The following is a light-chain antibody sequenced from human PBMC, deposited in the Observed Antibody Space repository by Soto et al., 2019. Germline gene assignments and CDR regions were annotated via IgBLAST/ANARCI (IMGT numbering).Light chain of an antibody. CDR3: QQRSNWPPIFT. Sequence: EIVLTQSPATLSLSPGERATLSCRASQSVSSYLAWYQQKPGQAPSLLIYDASNRATGIPARFSGSGSGTDFTLTISSLEPEDFAVYYCQQRSNWPPIFTFGHGTKVDIK. V-gene: IGKV3-11*01. CDR1: QSVSSY. J-gene: IGKJ3*01. CDR2: DAS.